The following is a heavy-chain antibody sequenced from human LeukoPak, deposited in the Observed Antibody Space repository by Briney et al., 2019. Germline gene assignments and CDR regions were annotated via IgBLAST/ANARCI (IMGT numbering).Heavy chain of an antibody. CDR2: IKSKTDGGTT. Sequence: KTGGSVRLSCAASGFTFSNAWMSWVRQAPGKGLEWVGRIKSKTDGGTTDYAAPVKGRFTISRDDSKNTLYLQMNSLKTEDTAVYYCTTDGYSGYDSLAPYWGQGTLVTVTS. CDR1: GFTFSNAW. CDR3: TTDGYSGYDSLAPY. D-gene: IGHD5-12*01. J-gene: IGHJ4*02. V-gene: IGHV3-15*01.